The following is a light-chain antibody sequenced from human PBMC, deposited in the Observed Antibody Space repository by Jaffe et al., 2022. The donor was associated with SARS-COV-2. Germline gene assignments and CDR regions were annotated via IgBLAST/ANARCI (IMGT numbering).Light chain of an antibody. CDR3: QVWDSSSDHWV. CDR2: YDS. J-gene: IGLJ2*01. CDR1: NIGSKS. Sequence: SYVLTQPNSVSVAPGKTASITCGGNNIGSKSVHWYQQKPGQAPVLVIYYDSARPSGIPERISGSNSGNTATLTISRVDAGDEADYYCQVWDSSSDHWVFGGGTKLTVL. V-gene: IGLV3-21*04.